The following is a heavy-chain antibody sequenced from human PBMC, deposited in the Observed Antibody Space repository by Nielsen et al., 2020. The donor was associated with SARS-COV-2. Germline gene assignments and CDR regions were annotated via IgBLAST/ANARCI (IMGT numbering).Heavy chain of an antibody. CDR1: GFTFSSYE. CDR2: VTWNGGSI. D-gene: IGHD2-15*01. CDR3: AKDFCSGRSCHSFDY. J-gene: IGHJ4*02. Sequence: SLKISCAASGFTFSSYEMNWVRQAPGKGLEWVSGVTWNGGSIGYADSVKGRFTVSRDNAKSSLYLEMSSLRTEDTAFYYCAKDFCSGRSCHSFDYWGQGTLLIVSS. V-gene: IGHV3-9*01.